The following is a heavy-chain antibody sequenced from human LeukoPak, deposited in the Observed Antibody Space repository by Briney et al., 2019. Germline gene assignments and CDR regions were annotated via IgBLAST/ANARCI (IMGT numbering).Heavy chain of an antibody. V-gene: IGHV3-74*01. CDR3: ARDKLLYSYYYGMDV. CDR2: ISSDGSRT. CDR1: GFTFSSYW. D-gene: IGHD3-10*01. Sequence: PGGSLKLSCAASGFTFSSYWMHWVRQAPGKGLVWVSRISSDGSRTNYADSVKGRFTISRDNAKSSLYLQMNSLRAEDTAVYYCARDKLLYSYYYGMDVWGQGTTVTVSS. J-gene: IGHJ6*02.